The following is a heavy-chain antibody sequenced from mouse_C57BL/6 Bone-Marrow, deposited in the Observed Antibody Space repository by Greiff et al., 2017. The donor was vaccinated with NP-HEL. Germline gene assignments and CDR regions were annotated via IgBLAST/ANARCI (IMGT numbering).Heavy chain of an antibody. CDR3: AKGAY. J-gene: IGHJ3*01. CDR1: GFSLTSYG. CDR2: IWRGGST. V-gene: IGHV2-5*01. Sequence: QVQLLPSGPGLVQPSPCLSLSCTVSGFSLTSYGVHWVRQSPGTGLAWLGVIWRGGSTDYNAAFMSRLSITKDNSKSQVFFKMNSLQADDTAIYYCAKGAYWGQGTLVTVSA.